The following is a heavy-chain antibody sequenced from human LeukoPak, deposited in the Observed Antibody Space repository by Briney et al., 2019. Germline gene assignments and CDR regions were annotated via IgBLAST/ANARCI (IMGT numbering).Heavy chain of an antibody. V-gene: IGHV4-4*07. CDR3: ARDPPYYYMDV. CDR2: IYTSGST. CDR1: GGSISSYY. Sequence: PSQTLSLTCTVSGGSISSYYWSWIRQPAGKGLEWIGRIYTSGSTNCNPSLKSRVAMSVDTSKNQFSLKLSSVTAADTAVYYCARDPPYYYMDVWGKGTTVTVSS. J-gene: IGHJ6*03.